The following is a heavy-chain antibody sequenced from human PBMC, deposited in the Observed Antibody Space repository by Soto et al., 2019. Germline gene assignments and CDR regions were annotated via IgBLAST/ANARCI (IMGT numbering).Heavy chain of an antibody. Sequence: SETLSLTCAVYGVSFSGYYWSWIRQPPGKGLEWIGEINHSGSTNYNPSPKSRVTISVDTSKNQFSLKLSSVTAADTAVYYCARDRSAFEYRSSYYGMEVWGQGTKVNVSS. J-gene: IGHJ6*02. D-gene: IGHD6-6*01. V-gene: IGHV4-34*01. CDR1: GVSFSGYY. CDR2: INHSGST. CDR3: ARDRSAFEYRSSYYGMEV.